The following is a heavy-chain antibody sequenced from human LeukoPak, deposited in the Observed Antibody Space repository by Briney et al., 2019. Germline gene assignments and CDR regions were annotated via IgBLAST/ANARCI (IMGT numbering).Heavy chain of an antibody. CDR2: IYYSGST. D-gene: IGHD3-16*02. Sequence: PSETLSLTCAVSGGSISSGGYSWSWIRQPPGKGLEWIGYIYYSGSTYYNPSLKSRVTISVDTSKNQFSLKLSSVTAADTAVYYCARIYPDYYYYMDVWGKGTTVTVSS. CDR1: GGSISSGGYS. J-gene: IGHJ6*03. CDR3: ARIYPDYYYYMDV. V-gene: IGHV4-30-4*07.